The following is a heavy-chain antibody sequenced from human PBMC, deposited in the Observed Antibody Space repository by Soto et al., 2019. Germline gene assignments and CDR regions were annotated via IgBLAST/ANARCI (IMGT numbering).Heavy chain of an antibody. V-gene: IGHV5-10-1*04. J-gene: IGHJ4*02. CDR3: ARHDRDPYSSSPDY. Sequence: GESLKISCKGSGYSFAGYWITWVRQMPGKGLEWMGRIDPSDSQTYYSPSFQGQVTISADKSISTAYLQWSSLKASDTAMYYCARHDRDPYSSSPDYWGQGAQVTVSS. CDR2: IDPSDSQT. D-gene: IGHD6-13*01. CDR1: GYSFAGYW.